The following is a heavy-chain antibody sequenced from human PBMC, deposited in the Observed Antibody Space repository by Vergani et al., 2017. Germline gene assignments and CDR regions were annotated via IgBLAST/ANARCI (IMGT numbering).Heavy chain of an antibody. Sequence: QVQLVQSGAEVKKPGCSVKVSCKASGGTFSSYAISWVRQAPGQGLEWMGGIIPIFGTANYAQKFQGRVTITADESTSTAYMELSSLRSEDTAVYYCAGERKYGSWFHEVGYWFDPWGQGTLVTVSS. D-gene: IGHD6-6*01. CDR1: GGTFSSYA. J-gene: IGHJ5*02. CDR3: AGERKYGSWFHEVGYWFDP. V-gene: IGHV1-69*01. CDR2: IIPIFGTA.